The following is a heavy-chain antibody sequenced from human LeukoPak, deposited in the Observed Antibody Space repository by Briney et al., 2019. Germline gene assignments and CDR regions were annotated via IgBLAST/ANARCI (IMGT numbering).Heavy chain of an antibody. J-gene: IGHJ4*02. V-gene: IGHV1-69*13. D-gene: IGHD3-3*01. CDR2: IIPIFGTA. CDR1: GGTFSSYA. CDR3: ARARYYDFWSGLTSYFDY. Sequence: SVKVSCKASGGTFSSYAISWVRQAPGQGLEWMGGIIPIFGTANYAQKFQGRVTITADESTSTAYMELSSLRSEDTAVYYCARARYYDFWSGLTSYFDYWGQGTLVTVSS.